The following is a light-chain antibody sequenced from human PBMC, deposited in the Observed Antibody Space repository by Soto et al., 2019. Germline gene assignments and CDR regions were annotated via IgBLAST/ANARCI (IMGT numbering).Light chain of an antibody. V-gene: IGKV1-5*03. Sequence: DIQMTQFPSTLSASIGDRVTITCRASQTISSSLAWYQQKPGKAPKLLIHKASNLETGVPSRFSGSGSGTDFALTISSLQPDDFATYSCQQYLRYSPYTVGQGTRLEIK. J-gene: IGKJ2*01. CDR1: QTISSS. CDR2: KAS. CDR3: QQYLRYSPYT.